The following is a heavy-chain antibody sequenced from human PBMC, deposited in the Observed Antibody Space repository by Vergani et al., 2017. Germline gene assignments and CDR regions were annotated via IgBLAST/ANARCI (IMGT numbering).Heavy chain of an antibody. CDR2: IYPADSDN. V-gene: IGHV5-51*01. Sequence: EVELVQSGPEMRKPGESLKISCKGSEYSFGNYWIGWVRKMPGKGLEWMGIIYPADSDNRYSPSFQGQVTISADKSISTAFLQWDSLKASDTTLFSCARQTTYTDSWGQGTLVTVSS. J-gene: IGHJ4*02. D-gene: IGHD1-1*01. CDR1: EYSFGNYW. CDR3: ARQTTYTDS.